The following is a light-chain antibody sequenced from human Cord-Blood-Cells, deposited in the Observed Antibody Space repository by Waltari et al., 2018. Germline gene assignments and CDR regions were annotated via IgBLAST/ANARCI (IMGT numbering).Light chain of an antibody. CDR3: QQYNNWPWT. J-gene: IGKJ1*01. Sequence: EIVMTQSPATLSVSPGARATLSCRASQGGRSNLAWYQQKPGKAPRLLLYGASTRATGIPARFSGSGSGTEFTLTISRLQSEDFAVYYCQQYNNWPWTFGQGTNVEIK. V-gene: IGKV3-15*01. CDR1: QGGRSN. CDR2: GAS.